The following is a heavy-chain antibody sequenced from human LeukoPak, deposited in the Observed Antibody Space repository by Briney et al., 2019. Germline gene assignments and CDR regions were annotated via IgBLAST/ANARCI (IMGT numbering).Heavy chain of an antibody. CDR1: GGTFSSYA. D-gene: IGHD1-26*01. J-gene: IGHJ4*02. Sequence: SVKVSCKASGGTFSSYAISWVRQAPGQGLEWMGRIIPILGIANYAQKFQGRVTITADKSTSTAYMELSSLRSEDTAVYYCARDPTSGSSVNDYRGQGTLVTVSS. CDR2: IIPILGIA. V-gene: IGHV1-69*04. CDR3: ARDPTSGSSVNDY.